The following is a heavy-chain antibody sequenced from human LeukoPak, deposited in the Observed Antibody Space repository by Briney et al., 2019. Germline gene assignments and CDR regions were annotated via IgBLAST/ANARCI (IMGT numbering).Heavy chain of an antibody. V-gene: IGHV4-59*01. Sequence: SETLSLTCTVSGGSISSYYWSWIRQPPGKGLEWIGYIYYSGSTNYNPSLKSRVAISVDTSKNQFSLKLSSVTAADTAVYYCARVGSSTNGEIDYWGQGTLVTVSS. CDR2: IYYSGST. J-gene: IGHJ4*02. CDR3: ARVGSSTNGEIDY. D-gene: IGHD2-2*01. CDR1: GGSISSYY.